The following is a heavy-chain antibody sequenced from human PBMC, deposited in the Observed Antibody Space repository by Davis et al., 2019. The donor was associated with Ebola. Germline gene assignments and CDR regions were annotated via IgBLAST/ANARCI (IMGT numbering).Heavy chain of an antibody. Sequence: MPSETLSLTCAVYGGTFSAYYWSWIRQPPGKGLEWIGEINPSGSTNYNPSLKSRVTMSVDTSKNQIALKLSSVTAADTSVYYCARGGARTYNYGSGSYSFVYYFDYWGQGTLVAVSS. J-gene: IGHJ4*02. CDR3: ARGGARTYNYGSGSYSFVYYFDY. CDR2: INPSGST. D-gene: IGHD3-10*01. V-gene: IGHV4-34*01. CDR1: GGTFSAYY.